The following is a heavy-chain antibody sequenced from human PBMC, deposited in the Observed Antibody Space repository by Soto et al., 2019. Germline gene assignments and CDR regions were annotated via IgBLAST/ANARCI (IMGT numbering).Heavy chain of an antibody. V-gene: IGHV1-18*01. J-gene: IGHJ4*02. CDR3: ARVTFRLPAL. CDR2: ISAYNGNT. CDR1: GYTFTSYG. Sequence: GASVTVSCQAAGYTFTSYGISWVRQAPGQGLEWMGWISAYNGNTNYAQKLQGRVTMTTDTSTSTAYMELRSLRSDDTAVYYCARVTFRLPALWGQGTLVTVSS.